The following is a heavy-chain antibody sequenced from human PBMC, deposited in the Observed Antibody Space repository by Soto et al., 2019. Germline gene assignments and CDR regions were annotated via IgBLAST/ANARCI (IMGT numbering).Heavy chain of an antibody. CDR1: GGSISSSNW. D-gene: IGHD2-21*01. J-gene: IGHJ4*02. CDR3: ARDNGGGDFDY. Sequence: SETLSLTCAVSGGSISSSNWWSWVRQPPGKGLEWIGEIYDSGITNYNQSLKSLVTISVDNSKNQFSLKLSSVTAADRAVYYCARDNGGGDFDYWGQGTLVTVSS. CDR2: IYDSGIT. V-gene: IGHV4-4*02.